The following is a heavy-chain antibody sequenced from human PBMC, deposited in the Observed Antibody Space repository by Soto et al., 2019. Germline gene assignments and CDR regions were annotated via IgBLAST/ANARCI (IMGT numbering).Heavy chain of an antibody. Sequence: GGSLRLSCAASGFTFSSYGMHWVRQAPGKGLEWVAVIWYDGSNKYYADSVKGRFTISRDNSKNTLYLQMNSLRAEDTAVYYCARDPPSTVLYYYYGMDVWGQGTTVTVSS. CDR3: ARDPPSTVLYYYYGMDV. V-gene: IGHV3-33*01. D-gene: IGHD4-4*01. CDR2: IWYDGSNK. CDR1: GFTFSSYG. J-gene: IGHJ6*02.